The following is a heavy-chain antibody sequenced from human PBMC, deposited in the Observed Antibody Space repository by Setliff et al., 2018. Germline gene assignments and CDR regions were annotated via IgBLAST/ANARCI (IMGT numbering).Heavy chain of an antibody. D-gene: IGHD6-19*01. J-gene: IGHJ4*02. CDR2: IKQDESDK. Sequence: GGSLRLSCAASGFTFTNYWMSWVRQAPGKGLEWVANIKQDESDKYYVGSVKGRFTISRDNARNSVYLQMNSLRAEDAAVYYCATSDWYAAFDHWGQGTLVTVSS. V-gene: IGHV3-7*01. CDR1: GFTFTNYW. CDR3: ATSDWYAAFDH.